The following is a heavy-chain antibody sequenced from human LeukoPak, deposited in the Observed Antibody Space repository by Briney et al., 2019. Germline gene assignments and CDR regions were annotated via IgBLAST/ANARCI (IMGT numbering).Heavy chain of an antibody. J-gene: IGHJ3*02. D-gene: IGHD5-24*01. Sequence: GASVKXXXXXSXXTFISYAIXWVRQARGQGGEWMGGIIPIFCTSNYAQKFQVRVTLTPDQSTSTAYMELSSLRSEDTAVYYCARDFGDGYIVRGGAFDIWGQGTMVTVSS. V-gene: IGHV1-69*13. CDR3: ARDFGDGYIVRGGAFDI. CDR1: XXTFISYA. CDR2: IIPIFCTS.